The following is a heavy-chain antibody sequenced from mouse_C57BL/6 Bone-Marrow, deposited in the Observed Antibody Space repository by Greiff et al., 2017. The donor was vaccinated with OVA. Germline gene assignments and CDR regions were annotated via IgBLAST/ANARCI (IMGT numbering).Heavy chain of an antibody. CDR2: IYPGSGST. V-gene: IGHV1-55*01. CDR1: GYTFTSYW. CDR3: ARGDYPWVGQEY. Sequence: QVQLQQPGAELVKPGASVKMSCKASGYTFTSYWITWVKQRPGQGLEWIGDIYPGSGSTNYNEKFKSKATLTVHTSSSTAYMHLSSRTSEDSAVYDCARGDYPWVGQEYWGQGTALTVSA. D-gene: IGHD2-13*01. J-gene: IGHJ2*01.